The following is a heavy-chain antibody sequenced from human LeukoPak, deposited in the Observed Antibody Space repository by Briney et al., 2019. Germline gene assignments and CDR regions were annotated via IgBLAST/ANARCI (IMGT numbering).Heavy chain of an antibody. V-gene: IGHV3-48*03. CDR1: GFSIRSNE. CDR3: AREKSGVYGDAFDI. J-gene: IGHJ3*02. CDR2: MNSGGGI. Sequence: GGSLRLSCAASGFSIRSNEVNWVRRAPGKALEWLSYMNSGGGIFYAEAVKGRFTISRDNAKNSLYLQMNSLRAEDTAVYYCAREKSGVYGDAFDIWGQGTMVTVSS. D-gene: IGHD6-13*01.